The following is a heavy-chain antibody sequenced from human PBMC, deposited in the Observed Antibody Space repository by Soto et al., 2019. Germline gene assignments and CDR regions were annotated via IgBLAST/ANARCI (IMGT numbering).Heavy chain of an antibody. CDR3: AKWSYLDY. Sequence: GGSLRLSCTTSGFSFASFAMTWVRQAPGKGLEWVATISGSDGKTYYADSVKGRFSISRDTSRNTLYLQMNSLRADDTAIYYCAKWSYLDYWGQGTRVTAPQ. J-gene: IGHJ4*02. D-gene: IGHD3-3*01. V-gene: IGHV3-23*01. CDR2: ISGSDGKT. CDR1: GFSFASFA.